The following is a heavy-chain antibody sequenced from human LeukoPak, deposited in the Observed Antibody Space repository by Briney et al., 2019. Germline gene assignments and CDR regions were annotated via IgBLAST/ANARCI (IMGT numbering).Heavy chain of an antibody. V-gene: IGHV1-18*04. CDR2: ISAYNGNT. J-gene: IGHJ6*03. Sequence: ASVKVSCKASGYTFTGYSMHWVRQAPGQGLEWMGWISAYNGNTNYAQKLQGRVTMTTDTSTSTAYMELRSLRSDDTAVYYCARAQDETGSYYMPYYYYYMDVWGKGTTVTVSS. D-gene: IGHD3-10*01. CDR3: ARAQDETGSYYMPYYYYYMDV. CDR1: GYTFTGYS.